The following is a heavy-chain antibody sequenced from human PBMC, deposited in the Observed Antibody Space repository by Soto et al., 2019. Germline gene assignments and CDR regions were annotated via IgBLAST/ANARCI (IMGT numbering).Heavy chain of an antibody. D-gene: IGHD3-10*01. J-gene: IGHJ4*02. CDR2: IWYDGSNK. V-gene: IGHV3-33*01. CDR1: GFTFSSYG. CDR3: AREWPAYGSGSSPPPD. Sequence: PGGSLRLSCATSGFTFSSYGMHWVRQAPGKGLEWVAVIWYDGSNKYYADSVKGRFTISRDNSKNTLYLQMNSLRAEDTAVYYCAREWPAYGSGSSPPPDWGQGTLVTVSS.